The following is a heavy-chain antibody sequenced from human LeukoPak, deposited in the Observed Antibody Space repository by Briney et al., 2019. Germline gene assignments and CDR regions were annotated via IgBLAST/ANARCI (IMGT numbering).Heavy chain of an antibody. CDR3: AKEDFGGGAFDT. V-gene: IGHV3-23*01. Sequence: SGGSLRLSCAASGFTFSSYAMFWVRQAPGKGLEWVSGMSGGGDITYYADSVEGRFTISRDNSKNTLYLQMNSLRAEDTAVYYCAKEDFGGGAFDTWGQGTMVTVSS. CDR1: GFTFSSYA. CDR2: MSGGGDIT. J-gene: IGHJ3*02. D-gene: IGHD3-3*01.